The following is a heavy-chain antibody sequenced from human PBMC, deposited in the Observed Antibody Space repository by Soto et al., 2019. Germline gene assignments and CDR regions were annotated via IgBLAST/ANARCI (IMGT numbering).Heavy chain of an antibody. CDR1: GFTFSDYY. J-gene: IGHJ4*02. Sequence: NPGGSLRLSCAASGFTFSDYYMSWIRQAPGKGLEWVSYISSSGSTIYYADSVKGRFTISRDNAKNSLYLQMNSLRAEDTAVYYCASCCSGWYKSDYWGQGTLVTVSS. D-gene: IGHD6-19*01. V-gene: IGHV3-11*01. CDR2: ISSSGSTI. CDR3: ASCCSGWYKSDY.